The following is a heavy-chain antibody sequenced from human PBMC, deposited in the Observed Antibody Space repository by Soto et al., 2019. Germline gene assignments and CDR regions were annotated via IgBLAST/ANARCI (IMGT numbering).Heavy chain of an antibody. CDR3: VKGGASYTSCWYAN. CDR2: IKDSGEST. V-gene: IGHV3-23*01. J-gene: IGHJ4*02. CDR1: GFTFSNYA. D-gene: IGHD6-13*01. Sequence: PGWCLRLACAASGFTFSNYAMHGVRQTPGKGLEWVSTIKDSGESTFYLDSVRGRFTISRDNSKDTLYLQMTSLRVEDTALYHCVKGGASYTSCWYANWGQGILVTVSS.